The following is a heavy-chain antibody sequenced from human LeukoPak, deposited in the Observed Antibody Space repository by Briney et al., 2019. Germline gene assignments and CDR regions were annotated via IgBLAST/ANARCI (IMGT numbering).Heavy chain of an antibody. Sequence: PSETLSLTCTVSGGSNSSSHWSWIRQPPGKGLEWIGYIYYSGSTNCNPSLKSRVTISIDTSKKQFSLKLSSVTAADTAVYYCARTIKSGYYQYFDYWGQGTLVTVSS. CDR2: IYYSGST. J-gene: IGHJ4*02. CDR3: ARTIKSGYYQYFDY. V-gene: IGHV4-59*01. CDR1: GGSNSSSH. D-gene: IGHD3-3*01.